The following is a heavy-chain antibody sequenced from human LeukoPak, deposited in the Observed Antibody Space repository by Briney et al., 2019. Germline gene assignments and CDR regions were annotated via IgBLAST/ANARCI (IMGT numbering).Heavy chain of an antibody. J-gene: IGHJ4*02. CDR3: AKVPPRGYCSGGSCYRFYFDY. V-gene: IGHV3-23*01. Sequence: PGGSLRLSCEASGFTFSTYAMSWVRQAPGKGLEWVSGISGGGDNTYYADSVKGRFTISRDNSKNTLYLQMNSLRAGDTAVYYCAKVPPRGYCSGGSCYRFYFDYWGQGTLVTVSS. D-gene: IGHD2-15*01. CDR1: GFTFSTYA. CDR2: ISGGGDNT.